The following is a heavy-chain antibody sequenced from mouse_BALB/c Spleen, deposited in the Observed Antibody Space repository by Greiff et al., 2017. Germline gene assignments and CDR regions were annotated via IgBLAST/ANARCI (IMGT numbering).Heavy chain of an antibody. D-gene: IGHD2-1*01. J-gene: IGHJ4*01. CDR1: GFTFSDYY. CDR2: ISDGGSYT. V-gene: IGHV5-4*02. CDR3: ARGGGNYQYYYAMDY. Sequence: EVKLVESGGGLVKPGGSLKLSCAASGFTFSDYYMYWVRQTPEKRLEWVATISDGGSYTYYPDSVKGLFTISRDNAKNNLYLQMSSLKSEDTAMYYCARGGGNYQYYYAMDYWGQGTSVTVSS.